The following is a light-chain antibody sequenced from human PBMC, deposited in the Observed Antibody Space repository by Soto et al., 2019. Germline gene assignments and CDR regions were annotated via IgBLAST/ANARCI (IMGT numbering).Light chain of an antibody. V-gene: IGLV3-21*02. CDR1: NLGSKS. CDR2: DGS. CDR3: QVWDGTSEHYV. Sequence: SYELTQAPSVSVAPGQTARIRCGGNNLGSKSVHWYRQKPGQAPVLVVYDGSDRPSGIPERFSGSNSGNTATLAISRVEAGAEADYYCQVWDGTSEHYVFGTETNVTV. J-gene: IGLJ1*01.